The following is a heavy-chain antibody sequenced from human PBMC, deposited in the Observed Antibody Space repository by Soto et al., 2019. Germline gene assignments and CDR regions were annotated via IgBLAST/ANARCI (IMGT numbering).Heavy chain of an antibody. V-gene: IGHV2-5*02. Sequence: QITLKESGPTLVRPTQTLTLTCAFSGFSLSTSGVGVGWIRQSPEKALEWLAVIYWDDSKHYSPSLRSRLTITKDTSKNQVVLTMTNMDPMDTGTYYCAHKGPEDWPLDYWGQGTLVTVSS. CDR3: AHKGPEDWPLDY. J-gene: IGHJ4*02. D-gene: IGHD3-9*01. CDR1: GFSLSTSGVG. CDR2: IYWDDSK.